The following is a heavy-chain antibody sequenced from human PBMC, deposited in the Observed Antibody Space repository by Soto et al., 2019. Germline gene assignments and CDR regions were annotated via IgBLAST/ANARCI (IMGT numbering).Heavy chain of an antibody. J-gene: IGHJ4*02. CDR1: VGSFSGYY. CDR2: INHSGST. Sequence: PSESLSLACAVYVGSFSGYYWSWIRQPPGKGLEWIGEINHSGSTNYNPSLKSRVTISVDTSKNQFSLKLSSVTAADTAVYYCARGRPYCTNGVCYIFDYWGQGTLVTVSS. CDR3: ARGRPYCTNGVCYIFDY. D-gene: IGHD2-8*01. V-gene: IGHV4-34*01.